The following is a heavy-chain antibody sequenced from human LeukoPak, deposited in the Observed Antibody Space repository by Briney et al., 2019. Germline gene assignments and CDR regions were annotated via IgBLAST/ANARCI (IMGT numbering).Heavy chain of an antibody. Sequence: GGSLRLSCAASGFTFSNFWMSWVRQAPGKGLEWVANVKRDGSEKYYVDSVKGRFTISRDNAKNSLYLQMNSLRADDTAVYYCARVSRWGLNHNPHFWGQGTLVTVSS. V-gene: IGHV3-7*03. CDR2: VKRDGSEK. D-gene: IGHD7-27*01. J-gene: IGHJ4*02. CDR3: ARVSRWGLNHNPHF. CDR1: GFTFSNFW.